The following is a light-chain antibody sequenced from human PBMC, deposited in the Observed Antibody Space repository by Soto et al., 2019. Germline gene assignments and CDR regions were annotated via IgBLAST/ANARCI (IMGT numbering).Light chain of an antibody. CDR2: AAS. J-gene: IGKJ1*01. V-gene: IGKV1-39*01. CDR3: QQSYITPWT. Sequence: DIQMTQSPSSLAASVGDRVTITCRASQSITNYLNWYQQKPGKAPNLLIYAASSLQSGVPSRISGSGSGTDFTLTISSLQPEDFATYYCQQSYITPWTFGQGTKVDIK. CDR1: QSITNY.